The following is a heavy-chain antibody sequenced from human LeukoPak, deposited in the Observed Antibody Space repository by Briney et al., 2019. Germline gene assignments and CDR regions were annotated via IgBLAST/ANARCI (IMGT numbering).Heavy chain of an antibody. CDR1: GFTFSSYA. V-gene: IGHV3-64*01. J-gene: IGHJ6*02. CDR3: ASGSGYDLHYYYGMDV. CDR2: ISSNGGST. D-gene: IGHD5-12*01. Sequence: GVLRLSCAASGFTFSSYAMHWVRQAPGKGLEYVSAISSNGGSTYYANSVKGRFTISRDNSKNTLYLQMGSLRAEDMAVYYCASGSGYDLHYYYGMDVWGQGTTVTVSS.